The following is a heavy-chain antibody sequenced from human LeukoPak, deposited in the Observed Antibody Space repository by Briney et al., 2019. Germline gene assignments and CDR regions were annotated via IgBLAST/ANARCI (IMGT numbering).Heavy chain of an antibody. J-gene: IGHJ3*02. CDR1: GYTFTDYY. CDR2: VDPEDGET. CDR3: ATPRYSGSYGDAFDI. V-gene: IGHV1-69-2*01. Sequence: ASVKVSCTVSGYTFTDYYMHWVQQAPGKGLEWMGLVDPEDGETIYAEKFQGRVTITADTSTDTAYMALSRLRSEDTAVYYCATPRYSGSYGDAFDIWGQGTMVTVSS. D-gene: IGHD1-26*01.